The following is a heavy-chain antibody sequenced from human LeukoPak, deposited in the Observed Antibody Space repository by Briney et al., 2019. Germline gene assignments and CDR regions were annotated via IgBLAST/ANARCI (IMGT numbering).Heavy chain of an antibody. V-gene: IGHV4-39*01. CDR1: GGSISSSSYY. D-gene: IGHD4-23*01. CDR3: PRQNGPLVKVLAVH. CDR2: IYYSGST. Sequence: SETLSLTCTVSGGSISSSSYYWGWIRQPPGKGLEWIGSIYYSGSTYYNPSLKSRVTISVDTSKNQFSLKLSPVTAADTAMYYCPRQNGPLVKVLAVHWGQETMVTVSS. J-gene: IGHJ4*02.